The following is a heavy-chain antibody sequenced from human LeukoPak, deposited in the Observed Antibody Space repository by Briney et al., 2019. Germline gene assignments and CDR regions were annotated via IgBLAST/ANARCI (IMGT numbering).Heavy chain of an antibody. CDR1: GFTFDDYG. CDR3: ARAWSRVDPFDM. Sequence: PGGSLRLSCAASGFTFDDYGMSWVRQAPGKGLEWVSGINWNGGSTGYADSVKGRFTISRDNAKNSLYLEMNNLSAEDTAVYYCARAWSRVDPFDMWGQGTMVTVSS. V-gene: IGHV3-20*04. J-gene: IGHJ3*02. D-gene: IGHD2-8*02. CDR2: INWNGGST.